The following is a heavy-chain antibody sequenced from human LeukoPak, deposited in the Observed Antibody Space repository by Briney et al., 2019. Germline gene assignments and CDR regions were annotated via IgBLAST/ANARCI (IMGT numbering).Heavy chain of an antibody. V-gene: IGHV4-39*07. CDR3: AGFPCGYDATNTVDF. J-gene: IGHJ4*02. CDR1: GDSISSSHYY. Sequence: SETLSLTCTVSGDSISSSHYYWGWIRQPPGKGLEWIGYIYYSGSTYYNPSLKSPVTISSDTSKNQFSLRLHSVTAADTAVYYCAGFPCGYDATNTVDFWGQGTLVTVSS. CDR2: IYYSGST. D-gene: IGHD5-12*01.